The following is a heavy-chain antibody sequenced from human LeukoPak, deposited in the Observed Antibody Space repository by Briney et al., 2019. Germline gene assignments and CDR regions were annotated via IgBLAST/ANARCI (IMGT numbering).Heavy chain of an antibody. Sequence: PGGSLRLSCAASGFTFSSYEMNWVRQAPGKGLEWVSYISSSGSTIYYADSVKGRFTISRDNAKNSLYLQMNSLRAEDTAVYYCASFFFDWDYWGQGTLVTVSS. J-gene: IGHJ4*02. V-gene: IGHV3-48*03. CDR3: ASFFFDWDY. D-gene: IGHD3-9*01. CDR1: GFTFSSYE. CDR2: ISSSGSTI.